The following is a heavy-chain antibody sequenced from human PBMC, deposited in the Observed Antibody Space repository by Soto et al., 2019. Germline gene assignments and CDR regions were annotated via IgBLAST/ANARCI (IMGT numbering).Heavy chain of an antibody. D-gene: IGHD3-3*01. Sequence: PGGSLRLSCVVSGFNVTTNCIRWVRQAPWKALECVSVFCSGGPTYYADSVKGRFTISRDIFSNTLHLQMNNLRAEDTAVYYCVRDKRTMLGISPGYWGQGTQGTVSS. CDR2: FCSGGPT. CDR1: GFNVTTNC. J-gene: IGHJ4*02. CDR3: VRDKRTMLGISPGY. V-gene: IGHV3-53*01.